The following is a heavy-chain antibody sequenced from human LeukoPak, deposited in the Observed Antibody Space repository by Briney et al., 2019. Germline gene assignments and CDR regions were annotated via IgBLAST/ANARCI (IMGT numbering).Heavy chain of an antibody. CDR1: GGTFSSYT. V-gene: IGHV1-69*02. Sequence: SVKVSCKASGGTFSSYTISWVRQAPGHGLEWMGRIIPILGIANYAQKVQVRVTITADKSTSTAYMEPSSLRSEDTAVYYCARQATSIVGATTNWFDPWGQGTLVTVSS. J-gene: IGHJ5*02. CDR2: IIPILGIA. CDR3: ARQATSIVGATTNWFDP. D-gene: IGHD1-26*01.